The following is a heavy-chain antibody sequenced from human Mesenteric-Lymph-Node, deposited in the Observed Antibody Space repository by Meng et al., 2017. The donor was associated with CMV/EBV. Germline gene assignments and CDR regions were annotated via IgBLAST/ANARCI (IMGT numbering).Heavy chain of an antibody. CDR2: ISYDGSNK. J-gene: IGHJ6*02. V-gene: IGHV3-30-3*01. CDR3: AREYSSSSGKGMDV. CDR1: GFTFSSYA. D-gene: IGHD6-6*01. Sequence: GGSLRLSCAASGFTFSSYAMHWVRQAPGKGLEWVAVISYDGSNKYYADSVKGRFTISRDNSKNTLYLQMNSLRAEDTAVYYCAREYSSSSGKGMDVWGQGTTVTVSS.